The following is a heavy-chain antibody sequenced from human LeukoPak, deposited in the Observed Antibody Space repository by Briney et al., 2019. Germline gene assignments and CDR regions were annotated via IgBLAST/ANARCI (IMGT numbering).Heavy chain of an antibody. CDR3: AGEAGGGSWD. D-gene: IGHD2-15*01. V-gene: IGHV3-74*01. Sequence: GGSLRLSCAASGFIFSSYWMHWVRQAPGKGLVWVSRIDRDGSSTTYADSVKGRFTISRDNAKNTLYLQMNSLRAEDTAVYYCAGEAGGGSWDWGQGTLVTVSS. CDR2: IDRDGSST. CDR1: GFIFSSYW. J-gene: IGHJ4*02.